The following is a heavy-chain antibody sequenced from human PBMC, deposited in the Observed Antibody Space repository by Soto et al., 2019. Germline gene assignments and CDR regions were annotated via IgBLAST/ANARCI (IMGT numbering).Heavy chain of an antibody. CDR2: INPDSGGT. D-gene: IGHD5-12*01. J-gene: IGHJ4*02. V-gene: IGHV1-2*02. CDR3: MRKVATFNFDY. Sequence: GXSVKVSCKASGYSFTCYYMHWVRQAPGQGLEWMGWINPDSGGTNYQQKFQGRVTMTRDTSISTAYLELSSLRSDDTAVYYCMRKVATFNFDYWGQGTLVTVSS. CDR1: GYSFTCYY.